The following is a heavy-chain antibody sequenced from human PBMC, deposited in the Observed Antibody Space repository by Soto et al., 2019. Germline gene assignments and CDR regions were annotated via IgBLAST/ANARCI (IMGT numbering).Heavy chain of an antibody. J-gene: IGHJ6*02. V-gene: IGHV1-18*04. CDR2: ISAYNGNT. Sequence: AAVPVSCTASVYTFTSYGSSWVQPAPGQGLEWMGWISAYNGNTNYAQKLQGRVTMTTDTSTSTAYMELRSLRSEDTAVYYCARGIMVRGVIVGNYYSGMDVWGQGTTFTVYS. CDR1: VYTFTSYG. D-gene: IGHD3-10*01. CDR3: ARGIMVRGVIVGNYYSGMDV.